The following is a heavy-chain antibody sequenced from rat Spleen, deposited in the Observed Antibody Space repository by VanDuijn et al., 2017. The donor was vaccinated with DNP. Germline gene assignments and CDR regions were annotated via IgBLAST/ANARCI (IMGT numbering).Heavy chain of an antibody. V-gene: IGHV5S10*01. Sequence: EVQLVESGGGLVQPGRSLKLSCAASGFTFSDYNMAWVRQAPKKGLEWVAIIVFDGTGTYYRDSVKGRFTISRDNAKSTLHLQMNSLRSEDMATYYCVRWNSGHFDYWGQGVMVPVSS. CDR3: VRWNSGHFDY. CDR2: IVFDGTGT. J-gene: IGHJ2*01. CDR1: GFTFSDYN. D-gene: IGHD4-3*01.